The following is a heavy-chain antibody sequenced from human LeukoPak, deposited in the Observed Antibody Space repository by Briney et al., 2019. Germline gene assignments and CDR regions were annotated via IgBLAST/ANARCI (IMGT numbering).Heavy chain of an antibody. J-gene: IGHJ5*02. CDR1: GGTFSSYT. CDR3: ARDVSCSGGSCQTDWFDP. D-gene: IGHD2-15*01. Sequence: SVKVSCKASGGTFSSYTISWVRQAPGQGLEWMGRIIPILGIANYAQKFQGRVTITADKSASTAYMELSSLRSEDTAVYYCARDVSCSGGSCQTDWFDPWGQGTLVTVSS. V-gene: IGHV1-69*04. CDR2: IIPILGIA.